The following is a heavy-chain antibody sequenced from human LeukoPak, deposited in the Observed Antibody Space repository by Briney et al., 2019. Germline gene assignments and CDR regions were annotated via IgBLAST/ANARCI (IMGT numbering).Heavy chain of an antibody. CDR1: GFTFSSYW. CDR3: AREDYDSPGDY. V-gene: IGHV3-7*05. D-gene: IGHD3-22*01. CDR2: IKQDGNEK. J-gene: IGHJ4*02. Sequence: GGSLRLSCAASGFTFSSYWMSWVGQAPGKGLEWVANIKQDGNEKYYVDSVKGRFTISRDNAKNSLYLQMNSLRAEDTAVYYCAREDYDSPGDYWGQGTLVTVSS.